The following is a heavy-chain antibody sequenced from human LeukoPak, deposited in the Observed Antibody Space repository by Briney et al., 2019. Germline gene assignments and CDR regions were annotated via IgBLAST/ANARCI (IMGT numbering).Heavy chain of an antibody. CDR3: ARASLGYCSSTSCFGIIGAFDI. V-gene: IGHV4-30-4*08. CDR2: IYYSGST. J-gene: IGHJ3*02. CDR1: GGSISSGDYY. Sequence: PSQTLSLTCTVSGGSISSGDYYWSWIRQPPGKGLEWIGYIYYSGSTYYDPSLKCRVTISVGTSKNQFSLKLSSVTAADTAVYYCARASLGYCSSTSCFGIIGAFDIWGQGTMVTVSS. D-gene: IGHD2-2*01.